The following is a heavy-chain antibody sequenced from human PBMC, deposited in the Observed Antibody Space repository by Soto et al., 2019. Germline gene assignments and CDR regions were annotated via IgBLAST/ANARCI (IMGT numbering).Heavy chain of an antibody. Sequence: QVQLVQSGAEVKKPGASVKVSCKASGYTFTSYDINWVRQATGQGLEWMGWMNPNSGNTGYAQKFQGRVTMTRNTSISTAYMELSSLRSEDTAVYYCAREGLRFLAWLSYYYYYGMDVWGQGTTVTVSS. V-gene: IGHV1-8*01. CDR2: MNPNSGNT. CDR1: GYTFTSYD. J-gene: IGHJ6*02. CDR3: AREGLRFLAWLSYYYYYGMDV. D-gene: IGHD3-3*01.